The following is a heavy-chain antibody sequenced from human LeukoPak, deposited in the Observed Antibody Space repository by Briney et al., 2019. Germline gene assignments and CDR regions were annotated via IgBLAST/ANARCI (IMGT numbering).Heavy chain of an antibody. J-gene: IGHJ4*02. CDR1: GYRLTSYW. Sequence: GESLRISCKGSGYRLTSYWISWVRQMPGKGLEWMGRIDPSDSYTNYSPSFQGHVTISADKSISTAYLQWSSLKASDTAMYYCASSGYTYGRLDYWGQGTLVTVSS. V-gene: IGHV5-10-1*01. CDR2: IDPSDSYT. CDR3: ASSGYTYGRLDY. D-gene: IGHD5-18*01.